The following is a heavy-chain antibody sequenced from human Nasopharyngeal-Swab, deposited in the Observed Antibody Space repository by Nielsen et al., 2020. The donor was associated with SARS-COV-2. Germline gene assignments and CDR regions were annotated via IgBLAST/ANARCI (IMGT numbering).Heavy chain of an antibody. CDR3: AKDLRGPYFF. Sequence: GGSLRLSCVASGYSFRTYGMSWVRQAPGKGLEWVAAIVGSGDISGSGGNTYYADSVKGRFTISRDNSKNTLSPQMNSLRAEDTAVYYCAKDLRGPYFFWGQGTLVTVSS. CDR1: GYSFRTYG. V-gene: IGHV3-23*01. D-gene: IGHD2/OR15-2a*01. CDR2: IVGSGDISGSGGNT. J-gene: IGHJ4*02.